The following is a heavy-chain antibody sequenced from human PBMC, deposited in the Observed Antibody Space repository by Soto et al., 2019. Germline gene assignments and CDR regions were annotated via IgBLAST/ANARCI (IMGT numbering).Heavy chain of an antibody. CDR2: ISYDGNNQ. D-gene: IGHD2-2*01. J-gene: IGHJ6*02. V-gene: IGHV3-30-3*01. CDR1: ELTFSPYA. Sequence: QVQLVESGGGVVQPGRSLRLSCAASELTFSPYAMHWVRQAPGKGLEWVAVISYDGNNQYYADSVKGRFTISRDTAKNTLYLEMNSLRTEDTAIYFCAREIFTSPLPDRGMDVWGQGTTVIVSS. CDR3: AREIFTSPLPDRGMDV.